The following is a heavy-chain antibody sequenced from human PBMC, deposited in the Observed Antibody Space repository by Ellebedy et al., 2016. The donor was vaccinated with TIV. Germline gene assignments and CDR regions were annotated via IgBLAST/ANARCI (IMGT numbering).Heavy chain of an antibody. D-gene: IGHD3-16*02. V-gene: IGHV3-23*01. CDR2: ISGRGIST. J-gene: IGHJ4*02. CDR3: AKDPLVPPAQTHIMIAFGGVIVGTFDS. CDR1: GFTFSSYA. Sequence: GGSLRLXXASSGFTFSSYAMSWVRQAPGKGLKWVSTISGRGISTYYADSVKGRFTISRDNSKNTLYLQMNSLRAEDTAVYYCAKDPLVPPAQTHIMIAFGGVIVGTFDSWGQGTLVTVSS.